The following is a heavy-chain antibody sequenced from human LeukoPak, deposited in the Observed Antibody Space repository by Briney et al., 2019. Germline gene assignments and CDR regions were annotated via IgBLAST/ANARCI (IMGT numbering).Heavy chain of an antibody. V-gene: IGHV4-34*01. CDR2: INHSGST. CDR3: ARDDSARYQLLSTAYYYGMDV. D-gene: IGHD2-2*01. Sequence: NPSETLSLTCAVYGGSFSGYYWSWIRQPPGKGLEWIGEINHSGSTNYNPSLKSRVTISVDTSKNQFSLKLSSVTAADTAVYYCARDDSARYQLLSTAYYYGMDVWGQGTTVTVSS. CDR1: GGSFSGYY. J-gene: IGHJ6*02.